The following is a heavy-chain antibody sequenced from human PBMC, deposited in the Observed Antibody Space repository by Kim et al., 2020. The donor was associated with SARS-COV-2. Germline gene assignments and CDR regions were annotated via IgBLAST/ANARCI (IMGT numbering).Heavy chain of an antibody. CDR3: ARDLSEPVVVIPNYYYYGMDV. V-gene: IGHV3-11*06. D-gene: IGHD3-22*01. CDR1: GFTFSDYY. CDR2: ISSSSSYT. J-gene: IGHJ6*02. Sequence: GGSLRLSCAASGFTFSDYYMSWIRQAPGKGLEWVSYISSSSSYTNYADSVKGRFTISRDNAKNSLYLQMNSLRAEDTAVYYCARDLSEPVVVIPNYYYYGMDVWGHGTTFTVS.